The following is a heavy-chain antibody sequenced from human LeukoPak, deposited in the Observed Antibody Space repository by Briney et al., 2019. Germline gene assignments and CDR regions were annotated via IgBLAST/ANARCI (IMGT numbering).Heavy chain of an antibody. J-gene: IGHJ3*01. CDR1: GFTFSSYA. CDR3: ARDFLYCSSNSCYWNL. V-gene: IGHV3-30-3*01. CDR2: ISYDGSNK. Sequence: QPGRSLRLSCAASGFTFSSYAMHWVRQAPGKGLEWVAVISYDGSNKYYADSVKGRFTISRDNSKNTLYLQMNSLRAEDTAVYYCARDFLYCSSNSCYWNLWGQGTMVTVSS. D-gene: IGHD2-2*01.